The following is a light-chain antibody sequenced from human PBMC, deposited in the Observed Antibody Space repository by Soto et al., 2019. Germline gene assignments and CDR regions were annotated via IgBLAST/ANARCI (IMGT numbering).Light chain of an antibody. J-gene: IGKJ1*01. CDR1: QSLLHSDGNNY. CDR3: MQATYWPWT. CDR2: KVS. Sequence: VVLTQSPLSLPVTLGQPASISCRSSQSLLHSDGNNYLSWFQQRPGQSPRRLIYKVSNWDSGVPDRFSGSGSGTDFTLKISRVEAEDVGFYYCMQATYWPWTFGQGTKVDIK. V-gene: IGKV2-30*02.